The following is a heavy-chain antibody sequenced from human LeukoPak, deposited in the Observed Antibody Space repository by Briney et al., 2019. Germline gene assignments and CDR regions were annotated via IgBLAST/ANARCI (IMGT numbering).Heavy chain of an antibody. CDR2: IYPGDSDT. CDR3: ARLGRYSSSWHEYFQH. J-gene: IGHJ1*01. Sequence: PGESLKISCKGSGYSFTSYWIGWVRQMPGKGLEWMGIIYPGDSDTRYSPSFQGQVTISADKSISTAYLQWSSLKASDTAMYYCARLGRYSSSWHEYFQHWGQGTLVTVSS. D-gene: IGHD6-13*01. CDR1: GYSFTSYW. V-gene: IGHV5-51*01.